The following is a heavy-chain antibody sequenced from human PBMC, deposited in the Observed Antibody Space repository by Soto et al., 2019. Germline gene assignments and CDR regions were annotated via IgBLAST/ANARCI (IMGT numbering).Heavy chain of an antibody. J-gene: IGHJ4*02. CDR3: AKGRYDFWSPYYFDS. CDR2: IAWNSRVL. Sequence: EVQLVESGGRLVQPGRSLRLSCVGTGLNFDDFAMHWVRQAPGKGLEWVSGIAWNSRVLAYADSVKGRFTISRDNARNSLYLQMDSLRDEDTALYYCAKGRYDFWSPYYFDSWGQGTLVTVSS. V-gene: IGHV3-9*01. D-gene: IGHD3-3*01. CDR1: GLNFDDFA.